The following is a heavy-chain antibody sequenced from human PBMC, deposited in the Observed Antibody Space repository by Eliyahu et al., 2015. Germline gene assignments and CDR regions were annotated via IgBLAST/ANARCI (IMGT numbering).Heavy chain of an antibody. D-gene: IGHD5-18*01. J-gene: IGHJ4*02. CDR2: IIPIDGTG. CDR1: GGPFCSHA. Sequence: QVQLVQSGAEVXKPGXSVKXSCRASGGPFCSHAITWVRPGPGEGPWGVGGIIPIDGTGNYAKKFQDRVXITADESTSTVYMEMTSVRSDDTAVYYXVRAGAASGYSYGAYWGQGTLVTVSS. CDR3: VRAGAASGYSYGAY. V-gene: IGHV1-69*01.